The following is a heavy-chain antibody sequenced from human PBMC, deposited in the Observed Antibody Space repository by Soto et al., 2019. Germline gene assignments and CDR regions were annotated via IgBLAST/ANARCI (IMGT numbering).Heavy chain of an antibody. Sequence: QVQLQESGPGLVKPSGTLSLTCAVSGGSISSSNWWSWVSQPPGKGLEWIGEIYHSGSTNYNPSLKGSVTISVDKSKNQFSLKLRSVNAADAAVYYCARSFEFVEWLLPTYFDYWGQGTLVTVSS. CDR2: IYHSGST. D-gene: IGHD3-3*01. J-gene: IGHJ4*02. CDR3: ARSFEFVEWLLPTYFDY. V-gene: IGHV4-4*02. CDR1: GGSISSSNW.